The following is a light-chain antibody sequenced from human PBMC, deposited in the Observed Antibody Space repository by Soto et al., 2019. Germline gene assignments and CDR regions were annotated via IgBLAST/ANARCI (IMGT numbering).Light chain of an antibody. V-gene: IGLV2-14*01. CDR3: SSYTSRSTVL. CDR1: SSDVGGYNY. CDR2: EVT. Sequence: QSVLTQPASVSGSPGQSITISCTGTSSDVGGYNYVSWYQQQPGKAPKLMIYEVTNRPSGVSHRFSGSKSGNTASLTISGLQAEDEADYYCSSYTSRSTVLFGGGTKLT. J-gene: IGLJ2*01.